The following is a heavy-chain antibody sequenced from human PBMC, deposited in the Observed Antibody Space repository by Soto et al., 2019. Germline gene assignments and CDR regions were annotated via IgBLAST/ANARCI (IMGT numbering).Heavy chain of an antibody. D-gene: IGHD1-26*01. CDR3: AADVRGSYYYYYGMDV. J-gene: IGHJ6*02. CDR1: GFTFTSSA. Sequence: ASVKVSCKASGFTFTSSAVQWVRQARGQRLEWIGWIVVGSGNTNYAQKFQERVTITRDMSTSTAYMELSSLRSEDTAVYYCAADVRGSYYYYYGMDVWGQGTTVTVSS. CDR2: IVVGSGNT. V-gene: IGHV1-58*01.